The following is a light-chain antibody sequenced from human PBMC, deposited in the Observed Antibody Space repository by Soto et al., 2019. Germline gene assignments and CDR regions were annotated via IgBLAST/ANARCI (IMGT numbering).Light chain of an antibody. CDR3: QTWATGIQV. Sequence: QPVLTQSPSASASLGASGKLTCTLSSGHNTYSIACHQQQPEKGPRFLMKLKSDGSHGRGDGIPDRFSGSSSGAERYLPISSLQSEDEADYCCQTWATGIQVFGGGTKLTVL. CDR1: SGHNTYS. J-gene: IGLJ2*01. V-gene: IGLV4-69*01. CDR2: LKSDGSH.